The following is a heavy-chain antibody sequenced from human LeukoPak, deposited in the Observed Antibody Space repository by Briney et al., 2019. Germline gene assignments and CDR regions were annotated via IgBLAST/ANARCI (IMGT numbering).Heavy chain of an antibody. CDR2: ISGGGGST. J-gene: IGHJ6*02. CDR1: GFTFSSYA. Sequence: GGSLRLSCAASGFTFSSYAMSWVRQAPGKGLEWVSAISGGGGSTYYADSVKGRFTISRDNSKNTLYLQMNSLRAEDTAVYYCAKESGSSSWGYYYYGMDVWGQGTTVTVSS. CDR3: AKESGSSSWGYYYYGMDV. D-gene: IGHD6-13*01. V-gene: IGHV3-23*01.